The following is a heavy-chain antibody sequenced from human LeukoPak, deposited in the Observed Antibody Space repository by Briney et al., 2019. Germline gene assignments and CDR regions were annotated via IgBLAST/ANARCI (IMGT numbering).Heavy chain of an antibody. D-gene: IGHD4-23*01. Sequence: GGSLRLSCTASGFTFSNAWMSWVRQAPGKGLEWVSAISGSGGSTYYADSVKGRFTISRDNSKNTLYLQMNSLRAEDTAVYYCAKDPTVETFDYWGQGTLVTVSS. V-gene: IGHV3-23*01. CDR3: AKDPTVETFDY. J-gene: IGHJ4*02. CDR2: ISGSGGST. CDR1: GFTFSNAW.